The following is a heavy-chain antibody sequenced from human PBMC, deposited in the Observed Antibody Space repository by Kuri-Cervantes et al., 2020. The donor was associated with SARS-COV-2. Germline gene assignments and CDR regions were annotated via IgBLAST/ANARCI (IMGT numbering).Heavy chain of an antibody. D-gene: IGHD3-10*01. CDR1: GFTFSSYA. CDR2: ISGSGGST. V-gene: IGHV3-23*01. J-gene: IGHJ4*02. Sequence: GESLKISCAASGFTFSSYAMSWVRQAPGKGLEWVSAISGSGGSTYYADSVKGRFTIPRDNSKSTLFLQMNSLRTEDTAVYYCAKDGGSGSYYNYYFDFWGQGTLVTVSS. CDR3: AKDGGSGSYYNYYFDF.